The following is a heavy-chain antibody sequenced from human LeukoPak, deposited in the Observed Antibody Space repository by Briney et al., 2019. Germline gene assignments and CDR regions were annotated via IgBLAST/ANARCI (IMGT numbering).Heavy chain of an antibody. Sequence: PGGSLRLSCAASGFTFSDYYMSWIRQAPGKGLEWVANIKQDGSEKYYVDSVKGRFTISRDNAKNSLYLQMNSLRAEDTAVYYCARDGTYYYDSSGYYLGYWGQGTLVTVSS. D-gene: IGHD3-22*01. J-gene: IGHJ4*02. CDR1: GFTFSDYY. CDR3: ARDGTYYYDSSGYYLGY. V-gene: IGHV3-7*01. CDR2: IKQDGSEK.